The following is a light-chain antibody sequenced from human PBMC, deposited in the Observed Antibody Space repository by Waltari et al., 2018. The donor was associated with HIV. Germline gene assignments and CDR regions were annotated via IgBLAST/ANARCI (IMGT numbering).Light chain of an antibody. CDR3: QQTNSFPIT. CDR2: GAY. J-gene: IGKJ5*01. CDR1: QGIANW. Sequence: DIQMTQFPSSVSASVGDRVTMTCRATQGIANWVAWYHQKPGKAPKLLIHGAYILQEGVPSRFSGSGSGTFFSLTINSLQPEDFATYYCQQTNSFPITFGQGTRLDSK. V-gene: IGKV1D-12*01.